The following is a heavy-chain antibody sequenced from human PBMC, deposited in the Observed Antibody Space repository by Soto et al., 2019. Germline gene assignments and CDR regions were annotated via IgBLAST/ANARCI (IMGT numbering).Heavy chain of an antibody. D-gene: IGHD2-15*01. CDR2: IYKSATT. J-gene: IGHJ5*01. CDR3: ARGRYCRTGSCFPNWFDS. Sequence: QVQLLESGPGLVKPSQTLSLTCSVSGDSISTVDYFWAWVRQPPGQALEYIGYIYKSATTYYNPSFESRVAMSLDTSKSQCSLNVTSLTAADTAVYFCARGRYCRTGSCFPNWFDSWGQGTLVTVSS. CDR1: GDSISTVDYF. V-gene: IGHV4-30-4*01.